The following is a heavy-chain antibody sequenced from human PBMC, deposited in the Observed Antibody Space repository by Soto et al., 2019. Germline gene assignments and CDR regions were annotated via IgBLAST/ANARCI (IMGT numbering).Heavy chain of an antibody. J-gene: IGHJ5*02. CDR1: GGSISSNNW. V-gene: IGHV4-4*02. Sequence: SETLSLTCTVSGGSISSNNWWSWVRQPPGKGLEWIGQIFHSGRTNYNPSLKSRVALSVDKSKNQFSLILTSVTAADTAMYYCARELGTSMIFNWFDPWGQGTLVTVSS. CDR3: ARELGTSMIFNWFDP. CDR2: IFHSGRT. D-gene: IGHD3-16*01.